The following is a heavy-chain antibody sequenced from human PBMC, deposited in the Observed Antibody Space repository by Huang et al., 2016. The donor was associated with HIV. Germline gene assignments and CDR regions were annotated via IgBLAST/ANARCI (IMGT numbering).Heavy chain of an antibody. J-gene: IGHJ4*02. CDR3: ARHKGNYDRSGYPIDF. CDR2: IHPDDSDT. V-gene: IGHV5-51*01. CDR1: GYKFNNHW. Sequence: EVQLVQSGAEVKKPGESLKISCKASGYKFNNHWIGWGRQMPGKGLEWMGIIHPDDSDTRYSPSCKGQVTISADKSNSTAYIQWSSLKASDTAMYYCARHKGNYDRSGYPIDFWGQGTLVTVSS. D-gene: IGHD3-22*01.